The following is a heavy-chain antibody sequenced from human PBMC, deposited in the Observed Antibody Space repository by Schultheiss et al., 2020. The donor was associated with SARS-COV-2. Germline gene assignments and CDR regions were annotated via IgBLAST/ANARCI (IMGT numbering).Heavy chain of an antibody. J-gene: IGHJ4*02. Sequence: GESLKISCVASGFTFSNAWINWVRQAPGKGLQWVGRIKSRTDGGTTDYAAPAKGRFIISRDDSKNTVSLQMNSLKMEDTAVYYCTTFDCTNGVCYKGGQGTLVTVSS. D-gene: IGHD2-8*01. CDR1: GFTFSNAW. V-gene: IGHV3-15*01. CDR3: TTFDCTNGVCYK. CDR2: IKSRTDGGTT.